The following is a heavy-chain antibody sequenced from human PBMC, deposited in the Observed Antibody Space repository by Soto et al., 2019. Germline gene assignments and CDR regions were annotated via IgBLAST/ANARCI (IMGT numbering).Heavy chain of an antibody. V-gene: IGHV4-39*01. Sequence: QLQLQESGPGLVKPSETLSLTCTVSGGSISSSSYYWGWIRQPPGKGLEWIGSIYYSGSTYYNPSLMSRVTISVHTSKNQFPLKLSVVTAADTAVYYCASEYYDFWSCYYNVDYCYMDVWGKGTTVTGSS. J-gene: IGHJ6*03. CDR2: IYYSGST. CDR3: ASEYYDFWSCYYNVDYCYMDV. D-gene: IGHD3-3*01. CDR1: GGSISSSSYY.